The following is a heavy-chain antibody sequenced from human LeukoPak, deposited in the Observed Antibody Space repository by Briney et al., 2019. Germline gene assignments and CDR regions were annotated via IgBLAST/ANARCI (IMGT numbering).Heavy chain of an antibody. J-gene: IGHJ6*02. CDR1: GFTFSSYG. V-gene: IGHV3-30*18. D-gene: IGHD5-18*01. CDR2: TSSDGSNT. CDR3: AKDEGYSYGLNYYYYYYGMDV. Sequence: PGRSLRLSCAASGFTFSSYGTHRVRQAPGKGLEWVAVTSSDGSNTYYADSVRRRFTITRDNAKNTLYLQMNSLRAEDTAVCYCAKDEGYSYGLNYYYYYYGMDVWGQGTTVTVSS.